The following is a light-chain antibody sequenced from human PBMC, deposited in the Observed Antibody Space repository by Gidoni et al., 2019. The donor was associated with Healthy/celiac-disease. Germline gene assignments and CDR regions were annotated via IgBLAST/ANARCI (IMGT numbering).Light chain of an antibody. CDR1: QGISSY. CDR3: QQYYSYLGT. J-gene: IGKJ3*01. V-gene: IGKV1-8*01. CDR2: AAS. Sequence: AIRMTQSPSSFSASTGDRVTITCRASQGISSYLAWYQQKPGKAPKLLIYAASTLQSGVPSRFSGSGSGTDFTLTISCLQSEDFATYYCQQYYSYLGTFGPGTESGYQT.